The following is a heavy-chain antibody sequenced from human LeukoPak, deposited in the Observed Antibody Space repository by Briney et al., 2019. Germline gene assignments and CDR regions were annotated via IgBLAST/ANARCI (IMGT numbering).Heavy chain of an antibody. CDR1: GYTFTSSD. CDR3: TRGPFLNGNAYNWFDP. CDR2: VNCDNENT. J-gene: IGHJ5*02. D-gene: IGHD1-20*01. V-gene: IGHV1-8*03. Sequence: ASVKVSCKTSGYTFTSSDINWVRHTTGHGPEWMGWVNCDNENTRYARKFQGRVAITRDTSTRTVYLELNNLSSDDTAMYYCTRGPFLNGNAYNWFDPWGQGTLVTVSS.